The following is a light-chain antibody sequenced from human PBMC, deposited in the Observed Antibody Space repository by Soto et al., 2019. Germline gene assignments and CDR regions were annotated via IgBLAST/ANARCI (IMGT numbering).Light chain of an antibody. Sequence: EIVLTQSPGTLSLSPWERATLSCRASQSVSSSYLAWYQQKPGQAPRLLIYGASTRATGIPARFSGNGSGTEFTLTISSLQSEDFAVYYCQQYNNWPPWTFGQGTRWIS. CDR2: GAS. CDR1: QSVSSSY. CDR3: QQYNNWPPWT. V-gene: IGKV3-15*01. J-gene: IGKJ1*01.